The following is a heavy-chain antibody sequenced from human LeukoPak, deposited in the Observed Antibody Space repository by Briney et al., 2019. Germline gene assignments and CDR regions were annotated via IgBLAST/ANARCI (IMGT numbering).Heavy chain of an antibody. J-gene: IGHJ4*02. Sequence: GGSLRLSCAASGFTFSNYAIHWVRQAPGKGLEWVASIRFNGNFYADYVKGRFTISRDNSKSTVSLQMDTLRTEDTALYYCARENWDFDFWGQSTLVTVSS. CDR3: ARENWDFDF. CDR2: IRFNGN. CDR1: GFTFSNYA. D-gene: IGHD7-27*01. V-gene: IGHV3-30*02.